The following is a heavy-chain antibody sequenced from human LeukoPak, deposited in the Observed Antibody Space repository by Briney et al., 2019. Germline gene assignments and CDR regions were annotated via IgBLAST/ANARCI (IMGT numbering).Heavy chain of an antibody. V-gene: IGHV1-46*01. CDR1: GYTFTGYY. CDR3: ARQTYCTSISCHYYYYYMDV. CDR2: INPSGGST. Sequence: GASVKVSCKASGYTFTGYYMHWVRQAPGQGLEWMGIINPSGGSTRYAQKFQGRVTMTRDTSTSTVYMELSSLRSEDTAVYYCARQTYCTSISCHYYYYYMDVWGKGTTVTISS. D-gene: IGHD2-2*01. J-gene: IGHJ6*03.